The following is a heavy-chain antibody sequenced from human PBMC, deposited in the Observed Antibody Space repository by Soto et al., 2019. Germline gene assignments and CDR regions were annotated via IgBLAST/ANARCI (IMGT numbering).Heavy chain of an antibody. CDR2: IIPIFGTA. D-gene: IGHD1-26*01. V-gene: IGHV1-69*05. Sequence: GASVKVSCKASGGAFSSYSISWVLQAPGQGLEWMGGIIPIFGTANYPQKFQGRATMTRDTSTSTVHMELITLRSEDTAVYYCARSQVGRPLDVWGPGTTVTVSS. CDR1: GGAFSSYS. CDR3: ARSQVGRPLDV. J-gene: IGHJ6*02.